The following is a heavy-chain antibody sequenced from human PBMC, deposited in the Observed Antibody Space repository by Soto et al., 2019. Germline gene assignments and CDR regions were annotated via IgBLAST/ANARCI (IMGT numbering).Heavy chain of an antibody. CDR3: AKFPRGNYEPS. Sequence: QVQLVESGGGVVRPGGSLRLSCVVSGFNFENYGMHWVRQAPGKGLEWVSVLSYDGNEKDYAVSVRRRFTTSRDNSKNTLYLEMNSLRSEDTAVYYCAKFPRGNYEPSWGQGTLVTVSS. V-gene: IGHV3-30*18. J-gene: IGHJ5*02. CDR1: GFNFENYG. D-gene: IGHD3-3*01. CDR2: LSYDGNEK.